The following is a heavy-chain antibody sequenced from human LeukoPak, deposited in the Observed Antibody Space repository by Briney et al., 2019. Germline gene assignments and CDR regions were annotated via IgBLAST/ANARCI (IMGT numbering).Heavy chain of an antibody. D-gene: IGHD5-12*01. CDR1: GGTFSSYA. CDR2: IIPIFGTA. J-gene: IGHJ5*02. CDR3: ARGARSGFTNWFDP. Sequence: ASVKVSCMASGGTFSSYAISWVRQAPGQGLEWMGGIIPIFGTANYAQKFQGRVTITADESTSTAYMELSSLRSEDTAVYYCARGARSGFTNWFDPWGRGTLVTVSS. V-gene: IGHV1-69*13.